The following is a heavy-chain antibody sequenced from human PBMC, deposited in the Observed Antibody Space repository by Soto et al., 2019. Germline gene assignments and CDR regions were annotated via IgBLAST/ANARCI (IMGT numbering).Heavy chain of an antibody. D-gene: IGHD3-9*01. V-gene: IGHV4-30-4*01. CDR3: ARDFDWLSSPAYYYYGMDV. J-gene: IGHJ6*02. CDR2: IYYSGST. CDR1: GGSISSGDYY. Sequence: SETLSLTCTVSGGSISSGDYYWSWICQPPGKGLEWIGYIYYSGSTYYNPSLKSRVTISVDTSKNQFSLKLSSVTAADTAVYYCARDFDWLSSPAYYYYGMDVWGQGTTVTVSS.